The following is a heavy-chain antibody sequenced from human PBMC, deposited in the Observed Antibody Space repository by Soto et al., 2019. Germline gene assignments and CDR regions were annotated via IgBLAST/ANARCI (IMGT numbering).Heavy chain of an antibody. CDR3: AKGGFAAVAAAHYYYYGMDV. J-gene: IGHJ6*01. Sequence: GGSLRLSCAASGFTFSSYAMSWVRQAPGKGLEWVSAISGSGGSTYYADSVKGRFTISRDNSKNTLYLQMNSLRAEDTAVYYCAKGGFAAVAAAHYYYYGMDVWGPGTSVNVFS. D-gene: IGHD2-15*01. V-gene: IGHV3-23*01. CDR2: ISGSGGST. CDR1: GFTFSSYA.